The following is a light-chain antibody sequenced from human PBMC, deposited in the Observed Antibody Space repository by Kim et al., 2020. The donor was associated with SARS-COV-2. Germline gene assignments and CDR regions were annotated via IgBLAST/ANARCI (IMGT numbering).Light chain of an antibody. V-gene: IGKV3-11*01. CDR2: DAT. CDR1: RSVRKD. Sequence: PGEGATLPCRASRSVRKDLAWSQQKTGQSPRPLIYDATHRATGIPARFSGSGSGTDFTLTISSLEPEDFVVYYCQQRGNWPLVTFGPGTKVDIK. J-gene: IGKJ3*01. CDR3: QQRGNWPLVT.